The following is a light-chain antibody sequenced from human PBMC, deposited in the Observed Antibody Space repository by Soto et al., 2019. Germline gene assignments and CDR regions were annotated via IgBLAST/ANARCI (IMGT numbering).Light chain of an antibody. CDR3: QHYDSLPIT. V-gene: IGKV3-15*01. CDR2: AAS. J-gene: IGKJ5*01. CDR1: QGISSL. Sequence: EIVLTQSPATLSFSPWEGATLFCRASQGISSLLAWYQQKPGQAPRLLIYAASTRAAGIPARFSGSGSGTDFTLTISRLEPEDFAVFYCQHYDSLPITFGQGTRLEIK.